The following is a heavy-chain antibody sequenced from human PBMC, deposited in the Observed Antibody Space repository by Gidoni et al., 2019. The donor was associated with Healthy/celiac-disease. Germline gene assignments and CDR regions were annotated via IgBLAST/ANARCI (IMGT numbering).Heavy chain of an antibody. D-gene: IGHD3-10*01. CDR2: IYYSGGT. J-gene: IGHJ4*02. V-gene: IGHV4-31*03. CDR1: GGSISSGGYY. CDR3: AREEAGGLFGY. Sequence: QVQLQASGTGLVEPSQTLCLTCTVSGGSISSGGYYWSGIRQHSGKGLEWNGYIYYSGGTYYNPSIKSRVTISVDTSKNQFSLKLSSMAAADTAVYYCAREEAGGLFGYWGQGTLVTVSS.